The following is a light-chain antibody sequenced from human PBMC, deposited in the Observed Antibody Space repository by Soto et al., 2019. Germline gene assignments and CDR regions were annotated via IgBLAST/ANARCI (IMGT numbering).Light chain of an antibody. V-gene: IGLV2-23*01. CDR2: EGS. CDR1: SSDVGSYNL. Sequence: QSALTQPASVSGSPGQSITISCTGTSSDVGSYNLVSWYQQHPGKAPKLMIYEGSKRPSGVSNRFSGSKSGNTASLTISGLQAEDEADYYCCSYAGSRTPWVFGGGTKLTVL. J-gene: IGLJ3*02. CDR3: CSYAGSRTPWV.